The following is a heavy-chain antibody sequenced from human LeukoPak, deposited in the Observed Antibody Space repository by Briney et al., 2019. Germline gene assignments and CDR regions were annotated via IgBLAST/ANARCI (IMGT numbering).Heavy chain of an antibody. V-gene: IGHV3-9*01. CDR2: ISWNSGSI. D-gene: IGHD2-2*01. CDR3: AKDMSPSRGGAFDI. Sequence: GGSLTLSCAASGFTFDDYAMHWVRHAPGQGLEWVSGISWNSGSIGYADSVKGRFTISRDNAKNSLYLQMNSLRAEDTALYYCAKDMSPSRGGAFDIWGQGTMVTVSS. J-gene: IGHJ3*02. CDR1: GFTFDDYA.